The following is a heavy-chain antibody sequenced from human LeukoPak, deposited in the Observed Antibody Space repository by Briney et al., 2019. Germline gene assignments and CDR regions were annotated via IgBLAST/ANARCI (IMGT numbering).Heavy chain of an antibody. Sequence: WASVKVSCKASGYTFTGYYMHWVRQAPGQGLEWMGWINPNSGGTNYAQKFQGWVTMTRDTSISTAYMELSRLRSDDTAVYYCARAPWECSSTSCYSDYWGQGTLVTVSS. J-gene: IGHJ4*02. CDR3: ARAPWECSSTSCYSDY. CDR1: GYTFTGYY. V-gene: IGHV1-2*04. CDR2: INPNSGGT. D-gene: IGHD2-2*01.